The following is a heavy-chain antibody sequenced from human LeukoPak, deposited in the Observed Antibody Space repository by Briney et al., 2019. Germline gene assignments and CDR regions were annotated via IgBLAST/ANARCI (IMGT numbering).Heavy chain of an antibody. D-gene: IGHD2-2*01. Sequence: GGSLRLSCAASGFTFDDYGMSWVRKAPGKGLDWVSCINWKGGSTGYAGSVKGRFTISRDNAKNTLYLQMNSLRAEDMAVYYCATDRPSCLWGQGTLVTVSS. CDR3: ATDRPSCL. V-gene: IGHV3-20*04. CDR1: GFTFDDYG. J-gene: IGHJ4*02. CDR2: INWKGGST.